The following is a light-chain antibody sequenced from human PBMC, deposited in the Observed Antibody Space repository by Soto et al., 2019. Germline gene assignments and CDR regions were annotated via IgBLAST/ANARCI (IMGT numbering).Light chain of an antibody. CDR3: QQRTNWPLT. V-gene: IGKV3-11*01. Sequence: EIVLTQSPVTLSLSPGERATLSCRASQSVTTFLAWYQQKPGQAPQNLIYDASTRATGIPARFSGSGSGTDFTLTISSLEPEDFAVYYCQQRTNWPLTFGGGTKVEIK. CDR2: DAS. CDR1: QSVTTF. J-gene: IGKJ4*01.